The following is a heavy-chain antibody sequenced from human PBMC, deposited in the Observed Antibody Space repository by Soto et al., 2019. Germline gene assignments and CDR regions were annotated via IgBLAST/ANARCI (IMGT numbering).Heavy chain of an antibody. CDR2: IYYSGST. Sequence: QVQLQASGPGLVKPSETLSLTCTVSGGSISSYYWSWIRQPPGKGLEWIGYIYYSGSTNYNPSLKSRVTISVDTSKNQFSLKLSSVTAADTAVYYCASDHDSWGQGTLVTVSS. CDR1: GGSISSYY. V-gene: IGHV4-59*12. J-gene: IGHJ4*02. CDR3: ASDHDS.